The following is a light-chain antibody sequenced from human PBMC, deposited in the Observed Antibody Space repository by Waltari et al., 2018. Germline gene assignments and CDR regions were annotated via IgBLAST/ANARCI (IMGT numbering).Light chain of an antibody. CDR3: TSYTRKHTWV. J-gene: IGLJ3*02. Sequence: QSALTQPASVSGSPGQSITISCSGTSSDIGGYDYVSWYQQYPGIAPKLIIYDVTNPPSGVSNRFSGSKSGYTASLTISGLQAADEAHYYCTSYTRKHTWVFGGGTKVTVL. CDR1: SSDIGGYDY. CDR2: DVT. V-gene: IGLV2-14*03.